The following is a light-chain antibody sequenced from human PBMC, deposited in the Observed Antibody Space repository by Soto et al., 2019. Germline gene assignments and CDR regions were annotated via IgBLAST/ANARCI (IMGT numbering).Light chain of an antibody. Sequence: EMVLTQSPGTLSLSPGERATLSCRASQSVRSSYLAWYQQKPGQAPRLLIYGASSRATGIPDRFSGSGSGTDFTLTISRLEPEDLAVYYCQQYGSSPTFGGGTKVEIK. V-gene: IGKV3-20*01. J-gene: IGKJ4*01. CDR3: QQYGSSPT. CDR1: QSVRSSY. CDR2: GAS.